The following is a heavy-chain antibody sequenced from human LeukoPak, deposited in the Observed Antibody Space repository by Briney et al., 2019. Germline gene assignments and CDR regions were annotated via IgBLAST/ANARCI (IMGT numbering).Heavy chain of an antibody. Sequence: GGSLRLSCAASGFTFSSYWMSWVRQAPGKGLEWVANIKQDGSEKYYVDSVKGRFTISRDNAKNSLYLQMNRLRAEDTAVYYCARVWFGELPHNHFDYWGQGTLVTVSS. V-gene: IGHV3-7*01. CDR2: IKQDGSEK. D-gene: IGHD3-10*01. CDR1: GFTFSSYW. J-gene: IGHJ4*02. CDR3: ARVWFGELPHNHFDY.